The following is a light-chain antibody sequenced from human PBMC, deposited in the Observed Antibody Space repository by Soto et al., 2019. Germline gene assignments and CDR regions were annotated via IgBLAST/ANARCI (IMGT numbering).Light chain of an antibody. CDR2: DAS. Sequence: DIQMTQSPSSLYASVGDRVTITCQASQDISNYLNWYQQKPGKAPKLLIYDASNLETGVPSRFSGSGSGTDFTFTFSSLQPEDIATYYCQQYDNLLTFGQGTRLEIK. CDR1: QDISNY. J-gene: IGKJ5*01. CDR3: QQYDNLLT. V-gene: IGKV1-33*01.